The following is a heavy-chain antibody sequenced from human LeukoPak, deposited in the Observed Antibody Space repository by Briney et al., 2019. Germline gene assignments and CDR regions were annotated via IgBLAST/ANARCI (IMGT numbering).Heavy chain of an antibody. CDR2: ISSSSSYI. D-gene: IGHD3-10*01. Sequence: GGSLRLSCAASGFTFSSYSMNWVRQAPGKGLEWVSSISSSSSYIYYADSVKGRFTISRDNAKNSLYLQMNSLRAEDTAVCYCANGVYYGSGSPRDWGQGSLVTVSS. J-gene: IGHJ4*02. CDR1: GFTFSSYS. CDR3: ANGVYYGSGSPRD. V-gene: IGHV3-21*01.